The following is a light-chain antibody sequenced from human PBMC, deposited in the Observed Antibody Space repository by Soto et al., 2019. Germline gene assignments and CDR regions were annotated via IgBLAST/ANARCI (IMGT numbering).Light chain of an antibody. CDR1: QVISSY. V-gene: IGKV1-9*01. J-gene: IGKJ4*01. CDR3: QQLNSYPLT. Sequence: DIQLTQSPSFLSASVGDRVTITYRASQVISSYLAWYQQKPGKAPKLLIYAASTLQSGVPSRFSGSGSGTEFTLTISSLQPEDFATYYCQQLNSYPLTFGGGTKVEIK. CDR2: AAS.